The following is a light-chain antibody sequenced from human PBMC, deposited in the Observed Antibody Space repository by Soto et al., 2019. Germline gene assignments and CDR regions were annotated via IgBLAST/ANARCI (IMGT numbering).Light chain of an antibody. Sequence: VVKQSTGTRSLYHGARATLSCRASQSVSSSYLAWYQQKPGQAPRLLIYGASSRATGIPDRFSGSGSGTDFTLTISILEPEDVAVYYCQQSDAVMPFCQVTKVAIK. CDR2: GAS. CDR3: QQSDAVMP. J-gene: IGKJ1*01. V-gene: IGKV3-20*01. CDR1: QSVSSSY.